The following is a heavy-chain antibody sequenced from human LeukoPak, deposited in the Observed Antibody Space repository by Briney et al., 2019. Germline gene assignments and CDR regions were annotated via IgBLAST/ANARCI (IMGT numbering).Heavy chain of an antibody. V-gene: IGHV3-30-3*01. D-gene: IGHD1-1*01. CDR2: ISYDGSNK. CDR1: GFSFSIYW. Sequence: GGSLRLSCAASGFSFSIYWMNWVRRAPGKGLEWVAVISYDGSNKYYADSVKGRFTISRDNAKNSLYLQLSSLRAEETAVYFCARDHTNDSYYFDSWGLGTLVTVSS. CDR3: ARDHTNDSYYFDS. J-gene: IGHJ4*02.